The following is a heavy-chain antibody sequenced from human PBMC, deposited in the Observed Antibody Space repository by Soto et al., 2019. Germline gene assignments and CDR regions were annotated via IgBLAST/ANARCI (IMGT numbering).Heavy chain of an antibody. Sequence: SETLSLTCAVYGGSFSGYYWSWIRQPPGKGLEWIGDNNHSGSTNYNPSIKSRVTISVDTSKNQFSLKLSSETAADTAVYYCARRTWGMDVWGQGTTVTVSS. CDR2: NNHSGST. CDR3: ARRTWGMDV. J-gene: IGHJ6*02. V-gene: IGHV4-34*01. D-gene: IGHD2-8*01. CDR1: GGSFSGYY.